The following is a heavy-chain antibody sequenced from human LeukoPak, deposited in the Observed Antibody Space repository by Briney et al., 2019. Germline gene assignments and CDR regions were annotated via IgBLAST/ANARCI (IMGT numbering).Heavy chain of an antibody. CDR2: IYYSGST. CDR3: ARALLWFGEFQYSWFDP. J-gene: IGHJ5*02. D-gene: IGHD3-10*01. V-gene: IGHV4-59*01. CDR1: GGSISSYY. Sequence: SETLSLTCTVSGGSISSYYWSWIRQPPGKGLEWIGYIYYSGSTNYNPSLKSRVTISVDTSKNQFSLKLSSVTAADTAVYYCARALLWFGEFQYSWFDPWGQGTLVTVSS.